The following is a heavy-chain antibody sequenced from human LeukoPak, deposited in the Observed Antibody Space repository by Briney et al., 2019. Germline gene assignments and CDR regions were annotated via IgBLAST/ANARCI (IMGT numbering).Heavy chain of an antibody. J-gene: IGHJ5*01. CDR3: AKSPGGVVVVPVDS. CDR2: LSGSGGST. Sequence: GGSLRLSCAASGFTVSSNYVSWVRQARGKGLEWLAVLSGSGGSTYYADSVEGRFTLTRDNSKNTLYLQMNSLRAEDTAVYYCAKSPGGVVVVPVDSWGQGTLVTVSS. D-gene: IGHD2-15*01. V-gene: IGHV3-23*01. CDR1: GFTVSSNY.